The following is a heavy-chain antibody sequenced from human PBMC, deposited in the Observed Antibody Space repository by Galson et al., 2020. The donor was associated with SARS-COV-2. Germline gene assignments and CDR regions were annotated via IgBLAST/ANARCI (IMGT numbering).Heavy chain of an antibody. J-gene: IGHJ3*02. D-gene: IGHD1-26*01. CDR3: ARGFPGWGAYDI. CDR2: LNEDGSEK. CDR1: GLTFSTYW. Sequence: GESLKISCAASGLTFSTYWMIWVRQVPGKGLEWVASLNEDGSEKKYVDSVKGRFTISRDNTKNSLYLQMNSLRVEDTALYYCARGFPGWGAYDIWGQGTMVTVSS. V-gene: IGHV3-7*01.